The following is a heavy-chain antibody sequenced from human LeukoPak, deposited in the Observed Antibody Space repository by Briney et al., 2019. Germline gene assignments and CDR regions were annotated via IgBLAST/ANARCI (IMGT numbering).Heavy chain of an antibody. J-gene: IGHJ4*02. Sequence: GGSLRLSCAASGFIFSSYWMTWVRQAPGKGLEWVANIKQDGGARDYVDSVKGRFTISRDNAKNSLYLQLNSLRPEDTAMYYCARVRGSYYFDYWGQGTLVTVSS. CDR3: ARVRGSYYFDY. CDR1: GFIFSSYW. V-gene: IGHV3-7*01. D-gene: IGHD3-10*01. CDR2: IKQDGGAR.